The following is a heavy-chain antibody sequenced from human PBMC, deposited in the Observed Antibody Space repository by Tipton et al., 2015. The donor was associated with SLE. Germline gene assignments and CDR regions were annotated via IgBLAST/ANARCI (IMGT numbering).Heavy chain of an antibody. CDR3: ARNDPVDV. J-gene: IGHJ2*01. CDR2: IYYAGST. V-gene: IGHV4-59*13. Sequence: TLSLTCTVAGGSINNYYWSWLRQPPGKELEWIGYIYYAGSTNYNPSLNTRVTISVDTSMNQFSLKLTSVTAADTAVYYCARNDPVDVWGRGTLVTVSS. CDR1: GGSINNYY.